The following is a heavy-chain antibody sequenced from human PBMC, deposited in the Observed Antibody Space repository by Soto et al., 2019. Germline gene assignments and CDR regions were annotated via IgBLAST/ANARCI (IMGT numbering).Heavy chain of an antibody. CDR3: TRRGSGEVLRDYYGMDV. CDR2: IRSKANSYAT. V-gene: IGHV3-73*02. J-gene: IGHJ6*02. D-gene: IGHD3-10*01. CDR1: GFTFSGSA. Sequence: EVQLVESGGGLVQPGGSLKLSCAASGFTFSGSAMHWVRQASGKGLEWVGRIRSKANSYATAYAASVKGRFTISRDDSKNTAYLQMNSPKTEGTAVYYGTRRGSGEVLRDYYGMDVWGQGSMVTVAS.